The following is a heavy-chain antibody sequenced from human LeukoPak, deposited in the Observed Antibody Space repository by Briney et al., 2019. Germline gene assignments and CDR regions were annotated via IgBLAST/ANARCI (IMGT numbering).Heavy chain of an antibody. CDR3: ARAGTQTYFFDY. CDR2: MYTSGST. D-gene: IGHD1-14*01. V-gene: IGHV4-61*02. J-gene: IGHJ4*02. CDR1: GGSISSGSYY. Sequence: ASETLSLTCTVSGGSISSGSYYWTWIRQPAGKGLEWIGRMYTSGSTNFNPSLKGRVTISLDTSKNQFSLKLSSVTAADTAVYYCARAGTQTYFFDYWGQGTLVTVSS.